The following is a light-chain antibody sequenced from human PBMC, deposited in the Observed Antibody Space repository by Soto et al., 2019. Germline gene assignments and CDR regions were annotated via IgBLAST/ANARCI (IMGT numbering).Light chain of an antibody. CDR1: SGHSTYA. J-gene: IGLJ3*02. Sequence: QLVLTQSPSASASLGASVNLTCTLSSGHSTYAIAWHQQQPEKGPRYLMRFNNDGSHNRGAGIPDGFSGASSAAERHLIISGLQSDDEADYSCQTWDTAIRVFGGGTKLTVL. CDR2: FNNDGSH. V-gene: IGLV4-69*01. CDR3: QTWDTAIRV.